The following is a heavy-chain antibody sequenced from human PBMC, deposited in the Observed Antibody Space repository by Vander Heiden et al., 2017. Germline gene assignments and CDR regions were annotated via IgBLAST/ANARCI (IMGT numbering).Heavy chain of an antibody. D-gene: IGHD3-16*02. V-gene: IGHV1-18*01. J-gene: IGHJ3*02. CDR3: ATADRRYAFDI. CDR1: GYTFPNYD. CDR2: INPYNANR. Sequence: QVQLVQSGAEVKKPGASVKVSCKASGYTFPNYDISWVRQAPGQGIEWMGWINPYNANRNNAQKLQGRVTMTTDTSTSTVYMELRSLRSDDTAVYYCATADRRYAFDIWGQGTMVTVSS.